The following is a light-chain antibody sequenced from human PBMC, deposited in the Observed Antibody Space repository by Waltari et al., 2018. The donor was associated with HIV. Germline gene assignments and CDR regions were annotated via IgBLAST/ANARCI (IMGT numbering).Light chain of an antibody. V-gene: IGLV3-1*01. CDR3: QAWDRSVV. Sequence: SYELTQPPSVSVSPGQKASITCLGAQLGEKLVCWYQQRPVQPPVLVMYQDSKRPSGIPERFSGSNSGNTATLTITGTQSMDEADYYCQAWDRSVVFGGGTKLTVL. CDR2: QDS. J-gene: IGLJ2*01. CDR1: QLGEKL.